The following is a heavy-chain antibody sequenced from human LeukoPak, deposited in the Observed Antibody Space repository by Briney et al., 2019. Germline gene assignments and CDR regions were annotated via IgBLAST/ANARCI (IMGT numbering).Heavy chain of an antibody. CDR3: ARGWGGYYYDSSGYYYADY. D-gene: IGHD3-22*01. CDR2: MNPNSGNT. J-gene: IGHJ4*02. CDR1: GYTFTSYD. V-gene: IGHV1-8*01. Sequence: VASVKVSCKASGYTFTSYDINWVRQATGQGLEWMGWMNPNSGNTGYAQKFQGRVTMTRNTSISTAYMELSSLRSEGTAVYYCARGWGGYYYDSSGYYYADYWGQGTLVTVSS.